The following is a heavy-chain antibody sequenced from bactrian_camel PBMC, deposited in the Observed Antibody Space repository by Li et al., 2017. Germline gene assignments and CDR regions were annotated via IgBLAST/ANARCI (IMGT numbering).Heavy chain of an antibody. CDR3: ATSGFRY. V-gene: IGHV3S55*01. Sequence: HVQLVESGGGSVQAGETLRLSCTASGFTFDVSDMDDDDMGWYRQAPGNECELVATINSDGHTYYRDSVKGRFTISRDNGKNTVYLQMNSLKSEDTALYYCATSGFRYWGQGTQVTVS. D-gene: IGHD1*01. CDR1: GFTFDVSDMDDDD. J-gene: IGHJ4*01. CDR2: INSDGHT.